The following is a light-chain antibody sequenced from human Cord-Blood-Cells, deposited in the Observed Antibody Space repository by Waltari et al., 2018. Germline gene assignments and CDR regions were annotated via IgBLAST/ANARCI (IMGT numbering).Light chain of an antibody. Sequence: EIVLTQSPATLSLSPGETATLSCRASQSVSSYLAWYQQKPAQAPSLLIYGASNRATGIPARFSGSGSGTDFTLTISSLEPEDFAVYYGQQRSNWPPITFGQGTRLGIK. CDR1: QSVSSY. V-gene: IGKV3-11*01. CDR2: GAS. J-gene: IGKJ5*01. CDR3: QQRSNWPPIT.